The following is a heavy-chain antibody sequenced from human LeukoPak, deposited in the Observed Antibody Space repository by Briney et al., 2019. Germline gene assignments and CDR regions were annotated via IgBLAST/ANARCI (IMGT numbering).Heavy chain of an antibody. J-gene: IGHJ4*02. D-gene: IGHD5-18*01. CDR2: INHSGST. CDR1: GGSFSGYY. V-gene: IGHV4-34*01. Sequence: SETLSLTCAVYGGSFSGYYRSWIRQPPGKGLEWIGEINHSGSTNYNPSLKSRVTISVDTSKNQFSLKLSSVTAADTAVYYCASLGYSYGFCYWGQGTLVTVSS. CDR3: ASLGYSYGFCY.